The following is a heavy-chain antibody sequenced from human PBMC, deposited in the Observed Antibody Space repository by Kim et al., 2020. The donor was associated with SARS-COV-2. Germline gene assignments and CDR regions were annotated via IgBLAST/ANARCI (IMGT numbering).Heavy chain of an antibody. D-gene: IGHD3-10*01. CDR2: T. V-gene: IGHV3-23*01. J-gene: IGHJ4*02. CDR3: VKGLRYFDY. Sequence: THYADSVEGRCIISRDDSKNNLFLQMDSLRAEDTAVYYCVKGLRYFDYWGQGSLVTVSS.